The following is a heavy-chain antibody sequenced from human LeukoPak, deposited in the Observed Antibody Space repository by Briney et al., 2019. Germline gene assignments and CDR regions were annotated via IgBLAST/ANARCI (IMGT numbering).Heavy chain of an antibody. Sequence: LSGGSLRLSCAASGFTFSSYAMSWVRQAPGKGLEWVSAISGSGGSTYYADSVKGRFTISRDNSKNTLYLQMNSLRAEDTAVYYCAKVRTDIVVVPAAIGGLYAFVIWGQGTMVTVSS. J-gene: IGHJ3*02. V-gene: IGHV3-23*01. D-gene: IGHD2-2*01. CDR1: GFTFSSYA. CDR3: AKVRTDIVVVPAAIGGLYAFVI. CDR2: ISGSGGST.